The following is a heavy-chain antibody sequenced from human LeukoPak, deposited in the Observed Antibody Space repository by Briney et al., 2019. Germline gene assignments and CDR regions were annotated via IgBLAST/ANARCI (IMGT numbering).Heavy chain of an antibody. D-gene: IGHD1-26*01. Sequence: SETLSLTCTVSGGSISSSRYYWGWIRQPPGKGLEWIGSIYYSGSTYYNPSLKSRVTISVDTSKNQFSLKLSSVTAADTAVYYCARQGGGSYWVLDYWGQGTLVTVSS. CDR1: GGSISSSRYY. V-gene: IGHV4-39*01. J-gene: IGHJ4*02. CDR3: ARQGGGSYWVLDY. CDR2: IYYSGST.